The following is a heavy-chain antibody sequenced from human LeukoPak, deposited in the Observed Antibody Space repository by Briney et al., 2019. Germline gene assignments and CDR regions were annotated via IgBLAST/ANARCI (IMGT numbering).Heavy chain of an antibody. Sequence: ASVKVSCKASGGTFSSYGIIWVRQAPGQGLEWMGWSSGYNGNTNYAQKLQGRVTMTTDTSTSTAYMELRSLRSDDTAVYYCGRGDDAFDIWGQGTMVIVSS. J-gene: IGHJ3*02. CDR3: GRGDDAFDI. CDR2: SSGYNGNT. V-gene: IGHV1-18*01. CDR1: GGTFSSYG.